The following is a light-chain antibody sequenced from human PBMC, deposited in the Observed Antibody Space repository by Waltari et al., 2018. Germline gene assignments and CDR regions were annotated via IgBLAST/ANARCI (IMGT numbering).Light chain of an antibody. CDR1: QSVLSSSNNKNY. J-gene: IGKJ2*01. CDR3: QQCYTSPYT. Sequence: DIVMTQSPDSLAVSLGERATINCKSSQSVLSSSNNKNYLGWYQQKPGKPPKLLISWASTLESGVPYRFSGSGSGTDFTLTISSLQAEDVAVYYCQQCYTSPYTFGQGTKLEIK. V-gene: IGKV4-1*01. CDR2: WAS.